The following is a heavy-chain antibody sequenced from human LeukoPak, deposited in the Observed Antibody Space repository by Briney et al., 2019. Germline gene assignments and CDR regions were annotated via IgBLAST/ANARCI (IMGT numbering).Heavy chain of an antibody. CDR1: GFSFSTYS. CDR3: ATDSPETAAFDY. Sequence: GGSLRLSCAASGFSFSTYSMNWVRQAPGKGLEWISYIVGSSSTIYYADSVKGRFTISRDNAKNSLYLQMDSLRAEDTAVYYCATDSPETAAFDYWGQGTLVTVSS. V-gene: IGHV3-48*04. CDR2: IVGSSSTI. J-gene: IGHJ4*02. D-gene: IGHD1-1*01.